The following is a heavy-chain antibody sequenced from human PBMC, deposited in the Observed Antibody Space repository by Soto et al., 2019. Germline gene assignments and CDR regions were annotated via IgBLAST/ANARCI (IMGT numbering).Heavy chain of an antibody. CDR2: VSGSSSYI. V-gene: IGHV3-21*06. CDR3: ARDLRGHYGP. Sequence: EVQLTESGGGLVKPGGSLRLPCEGSGFNLRNFNMIWVRQAPGKGLEWVSSVSGSSSYIYYADSVKGRFTVSRDNANNLVFLQMNGLRPEDTAMYYCARDLRGHYGPWGQGTMVTVSS. CDR1: GFNLRNFN. D-gene: IGHD4-17*01. J-gene: IGHJ3*01.